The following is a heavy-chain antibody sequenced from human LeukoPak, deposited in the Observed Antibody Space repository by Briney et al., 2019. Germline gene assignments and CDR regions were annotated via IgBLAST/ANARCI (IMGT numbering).Heavy chain of an antibody. D-gene: IGHD2-21*01. Sequence: SVKVSCKASWGTSRSYAITWVRQAPGQGLEWMGRIIPILGIADYTQQLQGRVTITADKSTSTAYMELSSLRSEDTAVYYCARERLVVVSAAVDYYYGMDVWGQGTTVIVSS. CDR3: ARERLVVVSAAVDYYYGMDV. J-gene: IGHJ6*02. CDR2: IIPILGIA. V-gene: IGHV1-69*04. CDR1: WGTSRSYA.